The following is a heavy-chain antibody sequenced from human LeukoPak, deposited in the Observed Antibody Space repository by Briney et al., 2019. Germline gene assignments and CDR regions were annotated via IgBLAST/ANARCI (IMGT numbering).Heavy chain of an antibody. V-gene: IGHV3-23*01. J-gene: IGHJ4*02. D-gene: IGHD2-21*02. CDR2: ISGSGGST. Sequence: PGGSLRLSCAASGFTFSSYAMSWVRQAPGKGLEWVSAISGSGGSTYYADSVKGRFTISRDNFKNTLYLQMNSLRAEDTAVYYCAKDPTPPVVVTAAGGYIWGQGTLVTVSS. CDR1: GFTFSSYA. CDR3: AKDPTPPVVVTAAGGYI.